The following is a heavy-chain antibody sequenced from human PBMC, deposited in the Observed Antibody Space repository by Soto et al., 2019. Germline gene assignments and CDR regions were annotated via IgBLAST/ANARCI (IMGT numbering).Heavy chain of an antibody. D-gene: IGHD6-6*01. Sequence: QLQLQESGPGLVKPSETLSLTCTVSGGSISSSSYYWGWIRQPPGKGLEWIGSIYYSGSTYYNPSLKSRVTISVDTSKNQFSLKLSSVTAADTAVYYCARVPQIYSSSSYVYWGQGTLVTVSS. CDR3: ARVPQIYSSSSYVY. CDR1: GGSISSSSYY. J-gene: IGHJ4*02. V-gene: IGHV4-39*01. CDR2: IYYSGST.